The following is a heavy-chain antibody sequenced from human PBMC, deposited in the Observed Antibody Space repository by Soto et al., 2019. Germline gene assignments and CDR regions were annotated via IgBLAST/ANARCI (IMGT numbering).Heavy chain of an antibody. CDR2: ISAYNGNT. V-gene: IGHV1-18*01. J-gene: IGHJ4*02. Sequence: ASVKVSCKASGYTFTSYGISWVRQAPGQGLEWMGWISAYNGNTNYAQKLQGRVTMTTDTSTSTAYMELRSLRSDDTAVYYCARGAPTMYYDYMGTFDYWGQGTLVTVSS. CDR1: GYTFTSYG. CDR3: ARGAPTMYYDYMGTFDY. D-gene: IGHD3-16*01.